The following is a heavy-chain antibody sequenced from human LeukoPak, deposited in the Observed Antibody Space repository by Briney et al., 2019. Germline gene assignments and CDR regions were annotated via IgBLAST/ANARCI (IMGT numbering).Heavy chain of an antibody. J-gene: IGHJ4*02. CDR2: ISYDGSNK. CDR1: GFTFSSYG. Sequence: PGGSLRLSCAASGFTFSSYGMHWVRQAPGKGLEWVAVISYDGSNKYYADSVKGRFTISRDNSKNTLYLQMNSLRAEDTAVYYCAKTFRWLQLESALDYWGQGTLVTVSS. V-gene: IGHV3-30*18. D-gene: IGHD5-24*01. CDR3: AKTFRWLQLESALDY.